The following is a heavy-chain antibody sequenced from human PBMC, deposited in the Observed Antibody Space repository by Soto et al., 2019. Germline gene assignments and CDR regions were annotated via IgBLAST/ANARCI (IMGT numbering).Heavy chain of an antibody. V-gene: IGHV3-66*01. Sequence: EMQLVESGGGLVQPGGSLRLSCAATGFTVSSNYMSWVRQAPGKGLEWVSVIYAGGSTHYAESVEGRFTISRDNSPNMLLLPMMGLRVENRAVCYSVRDKVTMIVRFYYFDYWGEGTRVTVSS. CDR3: VRDKVTMIVRFYYFDY. D-gene: IGHD3-22*01. CDR2: IYAGGST. CDR1: GFTVSSNY. J-gene: IGHJ4*02.